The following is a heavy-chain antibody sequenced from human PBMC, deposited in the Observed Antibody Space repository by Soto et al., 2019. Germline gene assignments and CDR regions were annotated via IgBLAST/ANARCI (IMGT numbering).Heavy chain of an antibody. CDR1: GGTPSNSA. CDR3: AGGRIVVVGSRAYYGMDV. J-gene: IGHJ6*02. D-gene: IGHD3-22*01. V-gene: IGHV1-69*01. Sequence: QVHLLLQSGAEVKKPGSSVKVSCKASGGTPSNSAISWVRQAPGQGLEWMGGIIPVFGLVKYAQNFQGSVTITADESTHTAYMELSSLRPEDTAVYYCAGGRIVVVGSRAYYGMDVWGQGTTVTVSS. CDR2: IIPVFGLV.